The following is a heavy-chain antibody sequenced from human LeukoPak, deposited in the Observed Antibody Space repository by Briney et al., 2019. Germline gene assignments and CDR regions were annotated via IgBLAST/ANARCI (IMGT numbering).Heavy chain of an antibody. Sequence: PGGSLRLSCAASGFTFPNWMSWVRKAPGKGLEWVANIRQDGSEKFYVDSVKGRFTISRDNDKSSLYLQMNSLRGEDTAVYFCARVGGSWAQILWGQGTLVTVS. V-gene: IGHV3-7*01. CDR3: ARVGGSWAQIL. J-gene: IGHJ4*02. CDR2: IRQDGSEK. D-gene: IGHD3-16*01. CDR1: GFTFPNW.